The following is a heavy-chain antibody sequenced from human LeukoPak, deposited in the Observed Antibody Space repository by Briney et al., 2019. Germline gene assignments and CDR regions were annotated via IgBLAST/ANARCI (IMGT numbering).Heavy chain of an antibody. J-gene: IGHJ6*02. CDR1: GYTFNNYG. D-gene: IGHD1-26*01. V-gene: IGHV1-18*01. Sequence: ASVKVSCKASGYTFNNYGISWVRQAPGQRLEWMGWISAYNGNTNYAQKFQDRVTMTTDTSTSTAFMELRSLRSDDTAVFYCARSGSHYFYHYGLDVWGQGTTVIVSS. CDR3: ARSGSHYFYHYGLDV. CDR2: ISAYNGNT.